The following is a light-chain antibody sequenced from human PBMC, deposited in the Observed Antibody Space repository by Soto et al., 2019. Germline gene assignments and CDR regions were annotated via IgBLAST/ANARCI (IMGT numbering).Light chain of an antibody. CDR3: QQSGSSPRT. J-gene: IGKJ1*01. V-gene: IGKV3-20*01. CDR1: QSISSNY. CDR2: GAS. Sequence: EIVLTQSPGTLSLSPGERATLSCRASQSISSNYLAWYQQKHGQAPKLLIYGASSRATGFPDRFSGSGSGTDFTLTISRLEPEDFAVYYCQQSGSSPRTFGQGTKVEIK.